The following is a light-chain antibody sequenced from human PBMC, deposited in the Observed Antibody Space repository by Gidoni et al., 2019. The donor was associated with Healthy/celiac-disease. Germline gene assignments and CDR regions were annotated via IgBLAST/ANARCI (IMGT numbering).Light chain of an antibody. J-gene: IGKJ3*01. CDR2: DAS. V-gene: IGKV1-33*01. Sequence: DIQMTQSPSSLSASVGDRVTITCQASQDISNYLNWYQQKPGKAPKLLIYDASNLETGVPSRFSGSGSGTDFTFTISSLQPEDIATYYCQQYDGPFGPXTKVDIK. CDR3: QQYDGP. CDR1: QDISNY.